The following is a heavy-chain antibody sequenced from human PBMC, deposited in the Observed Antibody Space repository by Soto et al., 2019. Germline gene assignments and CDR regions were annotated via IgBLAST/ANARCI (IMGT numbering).Heavy chain of an antibody. V-gene: IGHV3-23*01. CDR2: ISGSGGST. J-gene: IGHJ4*02. CDR1: GFTFSSYA. CDR3: AKATTNGGWFNPFDS. Sequence: PGGSLRLSCAASGFTFSSYAMSWVRQAPGKGLEWVSAISGSGGSTYYADSVKGRFTISRDNPKNTLFLQMNSLSAEDTAVYYCAKATTNGGWFNPFDSWGQGALVTVSS. D-gene: IGHD6-19*01.